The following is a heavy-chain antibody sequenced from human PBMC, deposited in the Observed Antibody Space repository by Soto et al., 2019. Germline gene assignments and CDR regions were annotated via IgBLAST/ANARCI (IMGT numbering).Heavy chain of an antibody. D-gene: IGHD3-22*01. J-gene: IGHJ6*02. Sequence: EVQLVESGGGLVKPGGSLRLSCAASGFTFSSYSMNWVRQAPGKGLEWVSSISSSSSYIYYADSVKGRFTISRDNAKNSLYLQMNSMRAEDTAVYYCARDHDSSGYGMDVWGQGTTVTVFS. CDR1: GFTFSSYS. CDR3: ARDHDSSGYGMDV. V-gene: IGHV3-21*01. CDR2: ISSSSSYI.